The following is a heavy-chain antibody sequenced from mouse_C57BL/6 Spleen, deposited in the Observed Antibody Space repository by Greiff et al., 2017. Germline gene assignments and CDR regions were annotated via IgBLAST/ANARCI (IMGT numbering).Heavy chain of an antibody. CDR1: GYTFTDYN. CDR2: INPNNGGT. CDR3: ARSSYYGSSYNY. Sequence: EVQLQQSGPELVKPGASVKMSCKASGYTFTDYNMHWVKQSHGKSLEWIGYINPNNGGTSYNQKFKGKATLTVNKSSSTAYMELRSLTSEDSAVYYCARSSYYGSSYNYWGQGTTRTVSS. D-gene: IGHD1-1*01. V-gene: IGHV1-22*01. J-gene: IGHJ2*01.